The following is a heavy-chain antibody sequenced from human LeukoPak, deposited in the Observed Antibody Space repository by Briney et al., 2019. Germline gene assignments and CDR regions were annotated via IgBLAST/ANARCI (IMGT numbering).Heavy chain of an antibody. D-gene: IGHD1-26*01. CDR2: ITGSGGST. CDR1: GFTFSSYA. J-gene: IGHJ4*02. V-gene: IGHV3-23*01. Sequence: GGSLRLSCAASGFTFSSYAMSWVRQAPGKGLEWVSAITGSGGSTYYADSVKGRFTISRDNAKNSLYLQMNNLRDEDTAIYYCTKAGVVGAKAGFDNWGQGTLVTVSS. CDR3: TKAGVVGAKAGFDN.